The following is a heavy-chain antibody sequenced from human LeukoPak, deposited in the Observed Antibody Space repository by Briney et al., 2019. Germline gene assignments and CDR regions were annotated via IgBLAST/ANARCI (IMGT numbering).Heavy chain of an antibody. CDR3: ARDLSGSFHAFDI. V-gene: IGHV1-69*13. CDR1: GYTFTSYY. CDR2: IIPIFGTA. J-gene: IGHJ3*02. Sequence: ASVKVSCKASGYTFTSYYMHWVRQAPGQGLEWMGGIIPIFGTANYAQKFQGRVTITADESTSTAYMELSSLRSEDTAVYYCARDLSGSFHAFDIWGQGTMVTVSS. D-gene: IGHD1-26*01.